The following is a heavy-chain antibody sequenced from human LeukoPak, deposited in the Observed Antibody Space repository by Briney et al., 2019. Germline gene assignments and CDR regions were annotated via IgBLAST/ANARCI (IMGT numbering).Heavy chain of an antibody. CDR2: ISGSGGST. CDR1: GFTFSSYG. Sequence: GGSLRLSCAASGFTFSSYGMSWVRQAPGKGLEWVSAISGSGGSTYYADSVKGRFTISRDNSKNTLYLQMNSLRAEDTAVYYCARGPSIVGATTTDYWGQGTLVTVSS. V-gene: IGHV3-23*01. CDR3: ARGPSIVGATTTDY. J-gene: IGHJ4*02. D-gene: IGHD1-26*01.